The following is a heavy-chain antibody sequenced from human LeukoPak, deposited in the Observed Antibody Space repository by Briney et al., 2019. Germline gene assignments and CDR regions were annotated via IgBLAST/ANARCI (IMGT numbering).Heavy chain of an antibody. D-gene: IGHD5-18*01. CDR2: IYSGGST. Sequence: GGPLRLSCAASGFTVSSNYMSWVRQAPGKGLEWVSVIYSGGSTYYADSVKGRFTISRDNSKNTLYLQMNSLRAEDTAVYYCARENTAMAYFDYWGQGTLVTVSS. CDR3: ARENTAMAYFDY. CDR1: GFTVSSNY. V-gene: IGHV3-53*01. J-gene: IGHJ4*02.